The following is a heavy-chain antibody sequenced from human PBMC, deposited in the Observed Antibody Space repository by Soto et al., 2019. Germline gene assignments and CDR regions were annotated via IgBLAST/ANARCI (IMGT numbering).Heavy chain of an antibody. CDR2: ISWDGRST. Sequence: PGGSLRLSCAASGFTFDDYTMHWVRQAPGKGLEWVSLISWDGRSTYYADSVKGRFTISRDNSENSLYLQMNSLRIEDTAFYYCAKDDGVYSSNWYGVDYWGQGTLVTVSS. V-gene: IGHV3-43*01. D-gene: IGHD6-13*01. CDR3: AKDDGVYSSNWYGVDY. CDR1: GFTFDDYT. J-gene: IGHJ4*02.